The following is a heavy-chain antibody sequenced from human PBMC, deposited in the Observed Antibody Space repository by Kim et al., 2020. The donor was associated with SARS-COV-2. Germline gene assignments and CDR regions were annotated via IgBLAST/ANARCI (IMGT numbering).Heavy chain of an antibody. Sequence: GGSLRLSCAASGFTFSSYGMHWVRQAPGKGLEWVAVISYDGSNKYYADSVKGRFTISRDNSKNTLYLQMNSLRAEDTAVYYCAKDLDYWGQGTLVTVSS. V-gene: IGHV3-30*18. CDR1: GFTFSSYG. CDR2: ISYDGSNK. J-gene: IGHJ4*02. CDR3: AKDLDY.